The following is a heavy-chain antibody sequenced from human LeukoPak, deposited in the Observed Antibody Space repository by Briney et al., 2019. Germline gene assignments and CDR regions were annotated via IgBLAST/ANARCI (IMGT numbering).Heavy chain of an antibody. J-gene: IGHJ4*02. CDR1: GFTFSRYG. CDR2: ISYDGSNK. Sequence: GRSLRLSCAASGFTFSRYGMHWARHAPGKGLEWVAVISYDGSNKYYAVSVKGRFTISRDNSKNAVYLQMNSLRAEDTAVYYCAKVFIDMVSPTHYFDYWGQGTLVTVSS. CDR3: AKVFIDMVSPTHYFDY. D-gene: IGHD3-10*01. V-gene: IGHV3-30*18.